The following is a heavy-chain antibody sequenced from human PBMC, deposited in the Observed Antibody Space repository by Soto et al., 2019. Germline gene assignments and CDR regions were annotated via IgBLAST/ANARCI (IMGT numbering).Heavy chain of an antibody. V-gene: IGHV1-69*13. CDR3: ARAHGSSWYNWFDP. J-gene: IGHJ5*02. Sequence: SVKSYCKTPVGAFSSYGISWVRQTPGRGLEWMGGIIPLFGTTNYAQKFRGRVTVTADESTSTVYMELRSLSFEDTAVYYCARAHGSSWYNWFDPWGQGTLVTVSS. CDR2: IIPLFGTT. CDR1: VGAFSSYG. D-gene: IGHD6-13*01.